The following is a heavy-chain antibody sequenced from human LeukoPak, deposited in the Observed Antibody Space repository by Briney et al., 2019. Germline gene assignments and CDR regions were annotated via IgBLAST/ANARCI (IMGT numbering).Heavy chain of an antibody. J-gene: IGHJ4*02. V-gene: IGHV4-30-2*01. CDR2: IYHSGST. CDR1: GGSISSGGYS. D-gene: IGHD5-24*01. CDR3: ARGRDGYKPDFDY. Sequence: SETLSLTCAVSGGSISSGGYSWSWIRHPPGKGLEWIGYIYHSGSTYYNPSLKSRVTISVDRSKNQFSLKLSSVTAADTAVYYCARGRDGYKPDFDYWGQRTLVTVSS.